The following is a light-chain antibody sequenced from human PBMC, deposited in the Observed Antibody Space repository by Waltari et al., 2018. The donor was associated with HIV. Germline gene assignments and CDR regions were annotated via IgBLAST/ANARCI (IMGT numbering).Light chain of an antibody. J-gene: IGLJ2*01. V-gene: IGLV2-11*01. CDR1: SSHVAGYSY. CDR2: DVS. Sequence: QSALTQPRSVSGSPGQSVTIPCTGTSSHVAGYSYVSWYQQHPGKAPKLMIYDVSKRPSGVPDRFSGSKSGNTASLTISGLQAEDEADYYCCSYAGSYTLVFGGGTKLTVL. CDR3: CSYAGSYTLV.